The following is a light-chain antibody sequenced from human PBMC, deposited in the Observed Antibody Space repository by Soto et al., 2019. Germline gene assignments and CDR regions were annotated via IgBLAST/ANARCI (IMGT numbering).Light chain of an antibody. CDR1: SSDVSGDNY. CDR3: CSYAGSYTWV. CDR2: DVS. V-gene: IGLV2-11*01. Sequence: QSALTQPRSVSGYPGQSVSISCTGTSSDVSGDNYVSWYQQHPGKAPKLMIYDVSKRPSGVPDRFSGSKSGNTASLTISGLQAEDEADYYCCSYAGSYTWVFGGGTKLTVL. J-gene: IGLJ3*02.